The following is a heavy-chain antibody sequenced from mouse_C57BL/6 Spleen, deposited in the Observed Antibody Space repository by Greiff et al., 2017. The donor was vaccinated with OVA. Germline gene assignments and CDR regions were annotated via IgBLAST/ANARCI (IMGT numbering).Heavy chain of an antibody. D-gene: IGHD2-1*01. V-gene: IGHV1-39*01. CDR2: ITPNYGTT. CDR1: GYSFTDYN. J-gene: IGHJ4*01. CDR3: ARYGNYGDAMDY. Sequence: EVQLQQSGPELVKPGASVKISCKASGYSFTDYNMNWVKQSNGKSLEWIGVITPNYGTTSYNQKFKGKATLTVDQASSTAYMQLNSLTSEDAAVYYCARYGNYGDAMDYWGQGTSVTVSS.